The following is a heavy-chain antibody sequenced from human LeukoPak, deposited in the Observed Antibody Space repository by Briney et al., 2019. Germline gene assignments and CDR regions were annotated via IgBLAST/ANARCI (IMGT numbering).Heavy chain of an antibody. CDR1: GYTFTGYY. CDR3: ARPDCSGGSCSEDAFDI. Sequence: ASVKVSCKASGYTFTGYYMHWVRQAPGQGLEWMGWINPNSGGTNYAQKFRGRVTMTRDTSISTAYMELSRLRSDDTAVYYCARPDCSGGSCSEDAFDIWGQGTMVTVSS. CDR2: INPNSGGT. V-gene: IGHV1-2*02. D-gene: IGHD2-15*01. J-gene: IGHJ3*02.